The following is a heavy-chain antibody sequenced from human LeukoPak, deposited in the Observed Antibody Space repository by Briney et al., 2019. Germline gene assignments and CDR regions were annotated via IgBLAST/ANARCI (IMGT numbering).Heavy chain of an antibody. Sequence: GASVKVSCKASGGTFSSYAISWVRQAPGQGLEWMGGIIPIFGTANYAQKFQGRVTITADESTSTAYMELSSLRSGDTAVYYCASGYDSSGYYYVFDHWGQGTLVTVSS. CDR2: IIPIFGTA. CDR3: ASGYDSSGYYYVFDH. V-gene: IGHV1-69*13. J-gene: IGHJ4*02. CDR1: GGTFSSYA. D-gene: IGHD3-22*01.